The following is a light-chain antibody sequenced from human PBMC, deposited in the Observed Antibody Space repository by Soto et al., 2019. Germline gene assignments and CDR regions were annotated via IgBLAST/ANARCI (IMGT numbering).Light chain of an antibody. J-gene: IGKJ1*01. CDR2: GAS. CDR3: QQYGSSPRT. Sequence: EIVLTQSPGTLSLSPGERATLSCRASHSVSGTYLAWYQQKPGQAPRLLMYGASSRATGIPDRFSASGSGTDFTLTISRLEPEDFAVYYCQQYGSSPRTFGQGTKVEI. V-gene: IGKV3-20*01. CDR1: HSVSGTY.